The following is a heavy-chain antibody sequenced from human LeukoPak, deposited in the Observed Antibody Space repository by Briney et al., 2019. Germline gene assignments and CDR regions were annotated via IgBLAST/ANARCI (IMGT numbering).Heavy chain of an antibody. V-gene: IGHV3-23*01. CDR3: AKKPTVTTSYYYYMDV. Sequence: GGSLRLSCAASGFTFSSYAMSWVRQAPGKGLEWVSAISGSGGSTYYADSVKGRLTISRDNSKNTLYLQMNSLRAEDTAVYYCAKKPTVTTSYYYYMDVWGKGTTVTVSS. CDR1: GFTFSSYA. CDR2: ISGSGGST. J-gene: IGHJ6*03. D-gene: IGHD4-17*01.